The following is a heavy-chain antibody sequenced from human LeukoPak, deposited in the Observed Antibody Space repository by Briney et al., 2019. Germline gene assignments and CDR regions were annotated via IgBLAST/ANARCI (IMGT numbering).Heavy chain of an antibody. CDR2: ISYDGSNK. D-gene: IGHD1-26*01. CDR1: GFTFSSYA. V-gene: IGHV3-30-3*02. J-gene: IGHJ4*02. CDR3: AKLGVGATQTFDY. Sequence: GGSLRLSCAASGFTFSSYAMHWVRQAPGKGLEWVAVISYDGSNKYYADSVKGRFTISRDNSKNTLYLQMNSLRAEDTAVYYCAKLGVGATQTFDYWGQGTLVTVSS.